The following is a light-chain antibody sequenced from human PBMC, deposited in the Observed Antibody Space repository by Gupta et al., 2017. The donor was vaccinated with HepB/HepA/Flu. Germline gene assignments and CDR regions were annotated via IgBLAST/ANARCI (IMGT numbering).Light chain of an antibody. CDR1: SSNIGSNY. CDR2: KNN. CDR3: AAWDDSLSGVV. J-gene: IGLJ2*01. Sequence: QSVLTQPPSASGTPGQRVIISCSGSSSNIGSNYVYWYQQLPGTAPKLLIYKNNLRPSGVPDRFSGSRSGTSASLAISGLRSEDEADYYCAAWDDSLSGVVFGGGTKLTVL. V-gene: IGLV1-47*01.